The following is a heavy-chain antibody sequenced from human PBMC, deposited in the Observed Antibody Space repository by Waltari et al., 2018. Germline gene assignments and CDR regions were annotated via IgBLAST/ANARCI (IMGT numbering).Heavy chain of an antibody. CDR1: GFNFRVYS. CDR2: MTSDERTI. CDR3: ARSVEGAFDV. Sequence: EVQLVESGGGLVQPGGSGRLTCEASGFNFRVYSMNWVRQAPGKGLEWVSYMTSDERTIYYADSVEGRFTISRDNAKGSVYLQMNSLRAEDTAVYYCARSVEGAFDVWGQGTMVTVSS. J-gene: IGHJ3*01. V-gene: IGHV3-48*01.